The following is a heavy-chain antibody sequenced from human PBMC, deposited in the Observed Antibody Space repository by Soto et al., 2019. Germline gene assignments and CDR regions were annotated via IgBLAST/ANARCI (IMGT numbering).Heavy chain of an antibody. CDR3: ARDSGMIRGNYGMDV. J-gene: IGHJ6*02. V-gene: IGHV3-53*01. Sequence: GGSLRLSCAASGFIVRSNYMTWVRQAPGKGLEWVSVIYSSGNIYYPDSVKGRFTTSRDNSQNTFFLQMNSLRAEDTAVYYCARDSGMIRGNYGMDVWGQGTTVTVSS. CDR1: GFIVRSNY. D-gene: IGHD3-10*01. CDR2: IYSSGNI.